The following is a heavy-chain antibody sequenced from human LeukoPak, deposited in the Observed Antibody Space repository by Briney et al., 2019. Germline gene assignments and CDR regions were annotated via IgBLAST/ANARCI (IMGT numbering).Heavy chain of an antibody. D-gene: IGHD3-16*01. V-gene: IGHV3-30*18. CDR3: AKDRSGGSDYGDY. CDR2: ISYDGSNK. CDR1: GFXFSSYG. Sequence: GGSLRLSCAASGFXFSSYGMHWVRQAPGKGLEWVAFISYDGSNKYYAESVKGRSTIYRDNCKNKMYLQMNSLRAEDTAVYYCAKDRSGGSDYGDYWGQGTLVTVSS. J-gene: IGHJ4*02.